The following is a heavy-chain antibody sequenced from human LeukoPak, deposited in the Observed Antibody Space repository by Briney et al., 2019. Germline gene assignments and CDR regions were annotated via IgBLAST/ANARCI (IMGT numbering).Heavy chain of an antibody. CDR2: IYYSGST. CDR1: GGSISSGDYY. CDR3: ARDRGAAAGTSYFDY. D-gene: IGHD6-13*01. Sequence: PSETLSLTCTVSGGSISSGDYYWSWIRQPPGKGLEWIGYIYYSGSTYYNPSLKSRVTISVDTSKNRFSLKLSSVTAADTAVYYCARDRGAAAGTSYFDYWGQGTLVTVSS. V-gene: IGHV4-30-4*01. J-gene: IGHJ4*02.